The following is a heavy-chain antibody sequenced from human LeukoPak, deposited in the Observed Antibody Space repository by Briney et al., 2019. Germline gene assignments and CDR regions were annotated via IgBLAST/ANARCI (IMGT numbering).Heavy chain of an antibody. CDR1: GGSLNSY. J-gene: IGHJ5*02. D-gene: IGHD3-10*01. Sequence: PETLSLTCTVSGGSLNSYWSWIRQPAGKGLEWIGRISGSGTITYNPALQSRLSISIDTSKNQFSLKLMSVPAADTAVYYCARDSGTTGEVKFDPWGQGTLVTVSS. CDR3: ARDSGTTGEVKFDP. CDR2: ISGSGTI. V-gene: IGHV4-4*07.